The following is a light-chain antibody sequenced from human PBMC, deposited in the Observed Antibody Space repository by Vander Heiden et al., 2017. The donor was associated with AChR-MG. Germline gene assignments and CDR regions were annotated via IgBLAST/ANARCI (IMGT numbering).Light chain of an antibody. V-gene: IGKV3-11*01. CDR2: DAS. Sequence: EIVLTQSPATLSFSRGDRATRSCRASQSVSSYLDWYQQKPGQAPRLLIYDASNSATGIPARFSGSGCGTDFTRTISSLVPEDFAVYYGQQRSSSHTFGHTTKVDIK. J-gene: IGKJ3*01. CDR3: QQRSSSHT. CDR1: QSVSSY.